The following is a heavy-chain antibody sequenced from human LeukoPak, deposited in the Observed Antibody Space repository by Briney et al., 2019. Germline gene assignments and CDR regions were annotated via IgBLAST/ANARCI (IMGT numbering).Heavy chain of an antibody. CDR1: GFTFSSYA. J-gene: IGHJ3*02. CDR3: AKPPLGRNDAFDI. Sequence: GGSLRLSCAASGFTFSSYAMHWVRQAPGKGLEYVSAISSNGGSTYYANSVKGGFTISRDNAKNSLYLQMNSLRAEDTALYYCAKPPLGRNDAFDIWGQGTMVTVSS. V-gene: IGHV3-64*01. CDR2: ISSNGGST. D-gene: IGHD7-27*01.